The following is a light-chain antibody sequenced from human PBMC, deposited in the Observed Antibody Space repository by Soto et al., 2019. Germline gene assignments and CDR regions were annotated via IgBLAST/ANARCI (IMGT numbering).Light chain of an antibody. CDR2: GAS. V-gene: IGKV3-20*01. Sequence: EIVLTQSPGTLSLSPGERATLSCRASQSVSTSYLAWYQQKPGQAPRLLIYGASSRATGIPDRFSGSGSGTDFTLTISRPEPEDFALYYCQQYGSSPFTFGGGTKVEIK. CDR1: QSVSTSY. CDR3: QQYGSSPFT. J-gene: IGKJ4*01.